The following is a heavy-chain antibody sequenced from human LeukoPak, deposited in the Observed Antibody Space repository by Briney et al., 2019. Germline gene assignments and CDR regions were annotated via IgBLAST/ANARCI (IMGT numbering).Heavy chain of an antibody. V-gene: IGHV3-48*03. CDR3: ARNIVPAAVNYYYYGTDV. CDR1: GFTFSSYE. CDR2: ISSSGSTI. J-gene: IGHJ6*04. Sequence: GGSLRLSCAASGFTFSSYEMNWVRQAPGKGLEWVSHISSSGSTIYYADFVKGRFTISRDNAKNSLYLQMNSLRAEDTAVYYCARNIVPAAVNYYYYGTDVWGKGTTVTVSS. D-gene: IGHD2-2*01.